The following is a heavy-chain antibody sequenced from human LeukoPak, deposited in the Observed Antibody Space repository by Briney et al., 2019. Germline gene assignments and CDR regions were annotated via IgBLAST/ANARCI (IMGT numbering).Heavy chain of an antibody. CDR3: AKDRSGDYSEYFDY. CDR1: GFTFSSYA. D-gene: IGHD4-11*01. Sequence: GGSLRLSCAASGFTFSSYAMSWVRQAPGKGLEWVSAISGSGGSTYYADSVEGRFTISTDNSKNTLYLQMNSLRAEDTAVYYCAKDRSGDYSEYFDYWGQGTLVTVSS. J-gene: IGHJ4*02. CDR2: ISGSGGST. V-gene: IGHV3-23*01.